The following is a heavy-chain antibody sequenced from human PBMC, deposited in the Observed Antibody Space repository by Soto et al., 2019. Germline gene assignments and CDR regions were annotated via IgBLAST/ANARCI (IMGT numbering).Heavy chain of an antibody. D-gene: IGHD6-13*01. Sequence: QVQLQESGPGLVKPSGTLSLTCAVSGGSISSGHWWSWVRQPPGKGLEWIGEIYHSGSTNYNPSLKSRVTISVDKSKTHFSLGLSAVTAADTAVYYWARHRAAAAPYYYYYAMDVWGHGTTVTVSS. J-gene: IGHJ6*02. CDR1: GGSISSGHW. CDR2: IYHSGST. CDR3: ARHRAAAAPYYYYYAMDV. V-gene: IGHV4-4*02.